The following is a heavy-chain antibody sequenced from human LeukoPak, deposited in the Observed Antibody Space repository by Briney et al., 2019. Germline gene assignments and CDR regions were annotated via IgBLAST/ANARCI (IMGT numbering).Heavy chain of an antibody. CDR1: GGSISSSSYY. V-gene: IGHV4-39*01. CDR3: ARYTVTNFDY. CDR2: IYYSGST. D-gene: IGHD4-11*01. Sequence: PSETLSLTCTVSGGSISSSSYYWGWIRQPPGKGLEWIGSIYYSGSTYYNPSLKSRVTISVDTSKNQFPLKLSSVTAADTAVYYCARYTVTNFDYWGQGTLVTVSS. J-gene: IGHJ4*02.